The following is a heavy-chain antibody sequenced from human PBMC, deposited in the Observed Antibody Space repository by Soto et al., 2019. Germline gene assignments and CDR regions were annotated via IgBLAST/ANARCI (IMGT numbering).Heavy chain of an antibody. D-gene: IGHD5-18*01. CDR3: ARDLGYSYGYPPYYYYGMDV. CDR1: GFTFSSYA. V-gene: IGHV3-30-3*01. J-gene: IGHJ6*02. Sequence: QVQLVESGGGVVQPGRSLRLSCAASGFTFSSYAMHWVRQAPGKGLEWVAVISYDGSNKYYADSVKGRFTISRDNSKNTLYLQMNSLRAEDTPVYYCARDLGYSYGYPPYYYYGMDVWGQGTTGTVSS. CDR2: ISYDGSNK.